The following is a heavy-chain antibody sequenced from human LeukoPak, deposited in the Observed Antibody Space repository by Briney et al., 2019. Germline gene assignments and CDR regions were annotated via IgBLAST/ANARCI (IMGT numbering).Heavy chain of an antibody. D-gene: IGHD2-2*01. J-gene: IGHJ3*02. CDR3: ARGPGHCSSTSCRARRAFDI. V-gene: IGHV4-34*01. Sequence: SETLSLTCAVYGGSLSGYYWSWIRQPPGKGLEWIGEINHSGSTNYNPSLKSRVTISVDTSKNQFSLKLSSVTAADTAVYYCARGPGHCSSTSCRARRAFDIWGQGTMVTVSS. CDR2: INHSGST. CDR1: GGSLSGYY.